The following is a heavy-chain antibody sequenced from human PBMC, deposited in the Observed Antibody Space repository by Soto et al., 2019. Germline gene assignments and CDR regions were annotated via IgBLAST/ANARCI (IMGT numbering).Heavy chain of an antibody. CDR1: GFSFNIYA. J-gene: IGHJ4*02. V-gene: IGHV3-23*01. CDR2: VSGSGDRT. D-gene: IGHD3-16*02. CDR3: AKASTYEYVWGSFRYYFDH. Sequence: GGSLRLSCAASGFSFNIYAMSWFRQAPGRGLERVSGVSGSGDRTHYVDSVKGRFTLSRDNVKNTLYLQMNSLRAEDTAVYYCAKASTYEYVWGSFRYYFDHWGQGALVTVSS.